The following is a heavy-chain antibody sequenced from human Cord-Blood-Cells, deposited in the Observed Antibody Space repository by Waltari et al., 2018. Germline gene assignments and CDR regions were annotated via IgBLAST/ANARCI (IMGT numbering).Heavy chain of an antibody. J-gene: IGHJ4*02. CDR2: IRWNSCSI. CDR1: GFTFDDYA. Sequence: EVQLVESGGGLVQPGRSLRLSCAASGFTFDDYAMPWVRHAPGKGLEWVSGIRWNSCSIGYADSVKGRFTISRDNAKNSLYLQMNSLRAEDSALYYCAKASDIVVVPAAFDYWGQGTLVTVSS. V-gene: IGHV3-9*01. D-gene: IGHD2-2*01. CDR3: AKASDIVVVPAAFDY.